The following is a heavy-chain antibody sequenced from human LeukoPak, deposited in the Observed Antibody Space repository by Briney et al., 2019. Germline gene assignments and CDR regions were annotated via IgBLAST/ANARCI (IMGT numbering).Heavy chain of an antibody. CDR1: GFTFDDYA. V-gene: IGHV3-9*01. CDR2: ISWNSGSI. J-gene: IGHJ3*02. CDR3: ANLPRGEVGAFDI. Sequence: GGSLRLSCVASGFTFDDYAMHWVRQAPGKGLEWVSGISWNSGSIGYADSVKGRFTISRDSAKNSLYLQMNSLRAEDTALYYCANLPRGEVGAFDIWGQGTMVTVSS. D-gene: IGHD3-10*01.